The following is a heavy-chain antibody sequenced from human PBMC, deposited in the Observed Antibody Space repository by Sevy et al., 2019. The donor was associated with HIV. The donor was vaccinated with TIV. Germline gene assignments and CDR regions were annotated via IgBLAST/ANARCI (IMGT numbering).Heavy chain of an antibody. V-gene: IGHV3-11*01. D-gene: IGHD3-16*01. Sequence: GGSLRLSCTASGFTLSDYYMSWIRQAPGKGLQWISYISGSDDSGGDDTIYYADSVKGRFTISRDNAKNSLYLQMSSLRADDTAVYYCARDHVKDGKGGDYYYHAMDVWGRGNTVTVSS. CDR2: ISGSDDSGGDDTI. CDR3: ARDHVKDGKGGDYYYHAMDV. CDR1: GFTLSDYY. J-gene: IGHJ6*02.